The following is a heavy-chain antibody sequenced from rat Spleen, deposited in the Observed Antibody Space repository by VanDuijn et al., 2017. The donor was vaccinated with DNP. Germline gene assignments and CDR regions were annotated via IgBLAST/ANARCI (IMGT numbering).Heavy chain of an antibody. CDR3: ARGADGFDY. D-gene: IGHD1-6*01. Sequence: EVQLVESGGGLVQPGRSLKLSCTASGFTFSDYYMAWVRQAPKKGLEWVATISTSGGDTYYRDSVKGRFTISRDNAKNTQYLQMDSLRSDDTATYYCARGADGFDYWGQGLMVTVSS. V-gene: IGHV5S13*01. J-gene: IGHJ2*01. CDR2: ISTSGGDT. CDR1: GFTFSDYY.